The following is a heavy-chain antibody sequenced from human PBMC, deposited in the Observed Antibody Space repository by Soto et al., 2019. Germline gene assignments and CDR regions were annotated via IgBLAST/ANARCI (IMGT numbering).Heavy chain of an antibody. CDR2: INQSGAT. J-gene: IGHJ4*02. CDR1: NGSFRKYY. D-gene: IGHD3-10*01. Sequence: QLQQWGAGLLKPSETLSLTCAVYNGSFRKYYWNWIRQSPGKGLEWIGEINQSGATNYNPSLKSRVTISVDTSKNPFSLKLKSLTAADTAVYYCARGYYYASGSSFPYWGQGTLVTVSS. CDR3: ARGYYYASGSSFPY. V-gene: IGHV4-34*01.